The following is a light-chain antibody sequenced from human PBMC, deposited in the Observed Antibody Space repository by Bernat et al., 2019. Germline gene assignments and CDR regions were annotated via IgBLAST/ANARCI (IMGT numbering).Light chain of an antibody. Sequence: QSALTQPASVSGSPGQSITISCTGTSSDVGGYNYVSWYQQHPGKAPKLMIYDVSNRPSGISNRFSGSKSGNTASLIISGLQAEDEADYYCHSYTSGSTPYVFGTGTEVTVV. CDR3: HSYTSGSTPYV. CDR2: DVS. CDR1: SSDVGGYNY. V-gene: IGLV2-14*01. J-gene: IGLJ1*01.